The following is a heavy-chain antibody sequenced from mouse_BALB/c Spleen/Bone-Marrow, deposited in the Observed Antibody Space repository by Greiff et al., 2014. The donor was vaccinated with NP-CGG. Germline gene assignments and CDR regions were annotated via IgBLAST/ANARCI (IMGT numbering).Heavy chain of an antibody. CDR2: IDPFNGGT. D-gene: IGHD2-4*01. J-gene: IGHJ2*01. V-gene: IGHV1S135*01. CDR3: ARAYDFLDY. CDR1: GYSFTSYY. Sequence: EVQLQQSGPELMKPGASVKISCKASGYSFTSYYMHWVKQSHGKSLEWIGYIDPFNGGTSYNQKFKGKATLTVDKSSNTAYMNLSSLTSEDSAVYYCARAYDFLDYWGQGSTLTVSS.